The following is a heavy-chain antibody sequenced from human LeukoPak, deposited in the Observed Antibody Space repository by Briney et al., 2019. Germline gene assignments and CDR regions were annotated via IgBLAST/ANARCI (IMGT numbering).Heavy chain of an antibody. Sequence: HPGGSLRLSCAASGFTFSSYGMHWVRQAPGKGLEWVAVIWYDGSNKYYADSVKGRFTISRDNSKNTLYLQMNSLRAEDTAVYYCARSATPTGMFYFDYWGQGTPVTVSS. CDR1: GFTFSSYG. CDR3: ARSATPTGMFYFDY. D-gene: IGHD5-12*01. CDR2: IWYDGSNK. J-gene: IGHJ4*02. V-gene: IGHV3-33*01.